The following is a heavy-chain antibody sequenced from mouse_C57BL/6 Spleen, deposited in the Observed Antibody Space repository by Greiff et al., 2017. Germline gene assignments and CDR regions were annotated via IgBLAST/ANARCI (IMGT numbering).Heavy chain of an antibody. V-gene: IGHV1-72*01. CDR1: GYTFTSYW. Sequence: QVQLKQPGAELVKPGASVKLSCKASGYTFTSYWMHWVKQRPGRGLEWIGRIDPNSGGTKYNEKFKSKATLTVDKPSSTAYMQLSSLTSEDSAVYYCARSGGYDLVWYFDVWGTGTTVTVSS. CDR2: IDPNSGGT. J-gene: IGHJ1*03. CDR3: ARSGGYDLVWYFDV. D-gene: IGHD2-2*01.